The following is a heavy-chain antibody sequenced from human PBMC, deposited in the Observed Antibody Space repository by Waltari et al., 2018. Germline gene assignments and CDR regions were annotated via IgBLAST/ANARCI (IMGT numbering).Heavy chain of an antibody. CDR2: TIPIFGKA. V-gene: IGHV1-69*13. CDR3: ARGAAAAHWGYYYYGMDV. J-gene: IGHJ6*02. D-gene: IGHD6-13*01. CDR1: GGTFSSYA. Sequence: QVQLVQSGAEVKKPGSSVKVSCKASGGTFSSYAISWVRQAPGQGLEWMGGTIPIFGKANYAQKFQGRVTITADEATSTAYMELSSLRSEDTAVYYCARGAAAAHWGYYYYGMDVWGQGTTVTVSS.